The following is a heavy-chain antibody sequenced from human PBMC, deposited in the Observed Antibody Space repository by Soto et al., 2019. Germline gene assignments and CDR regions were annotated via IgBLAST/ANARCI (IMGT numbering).Heavy chain of an antibody. CDR1: GGSISPSNW. Sequence: QVQLQEPGPGLVNPWGPLSLTCAVSGGSISPSNWWSWVPQPPGKGLEWIGEVFRTGSTTYNPSLESRLTIAVDKSKNQFSLKLTSVTAADTAVYYCARARATIAAAAIFDCWGQGTLVTVSS. CDR3: ARARATIAAAAIFDC. D-gene: IGHD6-13*01. J-gene: IGHJ4*02. CDR2: VFRTGST. V-gene: IGHV4-4*02.